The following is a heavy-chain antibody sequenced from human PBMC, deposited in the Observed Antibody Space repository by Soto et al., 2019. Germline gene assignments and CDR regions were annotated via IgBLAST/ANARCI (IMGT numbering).Heavy chain of an antibody. CDR2: ISNGGNTI. CDR1: GFTFSSYS. D-gene: IGHD3-22*01. Sequence: PGGSLRLSCVASGFTFSSYSMNWVRQAPGKGLEWVSFISNGGNTIYYADSVKGRFTISRDNAKNSLYLRMNSLRDEDTAVYYCARGNYYDRSGYRYYFDYWGQGTLVTVSS. J-gene: IGHJ4*02. CDR3: ARGNYYDRSGYRYYFDY. V-gene: IGHV3-48*02.